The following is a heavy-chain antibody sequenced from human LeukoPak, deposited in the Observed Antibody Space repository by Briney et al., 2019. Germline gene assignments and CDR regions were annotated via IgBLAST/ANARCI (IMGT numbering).Heavy chain of an antibody. CDR1: GGSISSSSYY. CDR2: IYYSGST. Sequence: SETLSLTCTVSGGSISSSSYYWGWIRQPPGKGLEWIGSIYYSGSTYYNPSLKSRVTISVDTSKNQFSLKLSSVTAADTAVYYCARCRSAGNYEVWFDPWGQGTLVTVSS. CDR3: ARCRSAGNYEVWFDP. J-gene: IGHJ5*02. D-gene: IGHD1-7*01. V-gene: IGHV4-39*07.